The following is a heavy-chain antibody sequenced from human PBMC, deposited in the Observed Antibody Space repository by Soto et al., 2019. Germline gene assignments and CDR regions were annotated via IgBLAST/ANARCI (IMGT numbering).Heavy chain of an antibody. CDR1: GLTFSSCA. CDR3: AKGRSYYYYYGVDV. Sequence: VGSLRLSCAASGLTFSSCAMVWVRQAPGKGLEWVSDIIDSGASTYYADSVKGRFTISRDNSKSTLYLQMNSLRAEDTALYYCAKGRSYYYYYGVDVWGQGTTVTVSS. J-gene: IGHJ6*02. V-gene: IGHV3-23*01. CDR2: IIDSGAST.